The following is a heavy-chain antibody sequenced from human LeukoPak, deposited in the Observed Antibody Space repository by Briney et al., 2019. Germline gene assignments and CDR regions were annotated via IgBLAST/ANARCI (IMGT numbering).Heavy chain of an antibody. CDR2: TNPNSGDT. Sequence: ASVKVSCKASGYTFIGYYMHWVRQAPGQGLEWMGWTNPNSGDTNYTQKFQGRVTMTRDTSISTAYMEVSRLRYDDTAVYCCATLGSGSSPFDYWGQGTLVTVSS. D-gene: IGHD3-10*01. CDR3: ATLGSGSSPFDY. J-gene: IGHJ4*02. V-gene: IGHV1-2*02. CDR1: GYTFIGYY.